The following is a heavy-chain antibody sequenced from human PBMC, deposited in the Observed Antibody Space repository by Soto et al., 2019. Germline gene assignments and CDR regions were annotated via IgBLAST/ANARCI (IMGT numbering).Heavy chain of an antibody. J-gene: IGHJ4*02. CDR1: GFSFGEYA. Sequence: PGGSLRLSCTTSGFSFGEYAMAWVRQAPGRGLEWVGFIRTKTNGGTADYVASVKGRFTISRDDSKNIAYLHMNSLKIDDTAIYYCSRWVGALDYWGQGTRVTVSS. D-gene: IGHD1-26*01. V-gene: IGHV3-49*04. CDR2: IRTKTNGGTA. CDR3: SRWVGALDY.